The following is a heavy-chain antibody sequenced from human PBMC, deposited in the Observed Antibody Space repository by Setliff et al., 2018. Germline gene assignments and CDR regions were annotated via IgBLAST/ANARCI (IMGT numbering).Heavy chain of an antibody. D-gene: IGHD6-13*01. CDR2: IYTSGST. CDR1: GGSINSGSYY. CDR3: ARGSGSFLYFQH. V-gene: IGHV4-61*02. J-gene: IGHJ1*01. Sequence: SETLSLTCTVSGGSINSGSYYWSWIRQPAGKGLEWIGRIYTSGSTNYKPSLKSRVTISLDTSKNQFSLNLTSVTAADTAVYYCARGSGSFLYFQHWGQGTLVTVPS.